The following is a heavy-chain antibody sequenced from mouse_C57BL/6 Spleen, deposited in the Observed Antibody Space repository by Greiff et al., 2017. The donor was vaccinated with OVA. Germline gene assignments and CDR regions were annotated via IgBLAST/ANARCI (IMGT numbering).Heavy chain of an antibody. V-gene: IGHV1-50*01. J-gene: IGHJ2*01. Sequence: VQLQQPGAELVKPGASVKLSCKASGYTFTSYWMQWVKQRPGQGLEWIGEIDPSDSYTNYNQKFKGKATLTVDTSSSTAYMQLSSLTSEDSAVYYCARELGGGPFDYWGQGTTLTVSS. CDR2: IDPSDSYT. CDR1: GYTFTSYW. D-gene: IGHD4-1*01. CDR3: ARELGGGPFDY.